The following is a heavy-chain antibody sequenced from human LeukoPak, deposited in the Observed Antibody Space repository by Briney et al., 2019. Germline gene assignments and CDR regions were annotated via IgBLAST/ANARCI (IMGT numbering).Heavy chain of an antibody. CDR3: ARGYRNFDL. D-gene: IGHD2-2*02. J-gene: IGHJ3*01. Sequence: NPSQTLSLTCTVSGGSISSGGHYWSWIRQHPGKGLEWIGNIYYSGSTYYNPSLKSRLTMSVDTSKNQFSLKLNSVTAADTAVYYCARGYRNFDLWGQGTMVTVSS. CDR1: GGSISSGGHY. CDR2: IYYSGST. V-gene: IGHV4-31*03.